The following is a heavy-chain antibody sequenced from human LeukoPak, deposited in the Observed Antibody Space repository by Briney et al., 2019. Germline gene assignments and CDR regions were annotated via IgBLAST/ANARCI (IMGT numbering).Heavy chain of an antibody. CDR2: IYYSGSS. V-gene: IGHV4-59*01. D-gene: IGHD6-19*01. CDR1: GGSISGSY. CDR3: ARGGGWNYFDY. J-gene: IGHJ4*02. Sequence: SETLSLTCTVSGGSISGSYWSWIRQPPGKGLEWIGYIYYSGSSNHNPSLKSRVTISVDTSKNQFSLKLNSVTAAETAVYYCARGGGWNYFDYWGQGTLVTVSS.